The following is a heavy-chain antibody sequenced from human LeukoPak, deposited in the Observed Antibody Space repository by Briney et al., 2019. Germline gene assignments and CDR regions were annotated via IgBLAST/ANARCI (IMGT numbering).Heavy chain of an antibody. V-gene: IGHV4-61*01. D-gene: IGHD6-13*01. CDR3: AREIGAAWVDY. Sequence: SETLSLTCTVSGGSVTSGSYYWSWIRQPPGKGLEWIGNIFYSGSTNSNPSLKSRVTISVDTSENQFSLTLSSVTAADTAVYYCAREIGAAWVDYWGQGTLVTVSS. CDR1: GGSVTSGSYY. J-gene: IGHJ4*02. CDR2: IFYSGST.